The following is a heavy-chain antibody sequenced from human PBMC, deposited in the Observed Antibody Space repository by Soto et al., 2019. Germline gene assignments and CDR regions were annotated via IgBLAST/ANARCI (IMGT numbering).Heavy chain of an antibody. J-gene: IGHJ6*02. CDR1: GYSISSGYY. V-gene: IGHV4-34*01. Sequence: PSETLSLTYAVSGYSISSGYYWSWIRQPPGKGLEWIGEINHSGSTNYNPSLKSRVTISVDTSKNQFSLKLSSVTAADTAVYYCARGHTYYDFWSGLTHYYYYGMDVWGQGTTVTVSS. CDR3: ARGHTYYDFWSGLTHYYYYGMDV. D-gene: IGHD3-3*01. CDR2: INHSGST.